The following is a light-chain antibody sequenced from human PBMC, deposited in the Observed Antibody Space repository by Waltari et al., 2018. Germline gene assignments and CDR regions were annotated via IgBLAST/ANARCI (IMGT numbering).Light chain of an antibody. V-gene: IGKV3-20*01. CDR2: GAS. Sequence: PGERATLSCRASQTVGTTYLAWYQQKPGQAPTLLIYGASSRATGIPDRFSGSGSGTDFALTISSLEPEDFSVYYCQQYDISPLTFGGGTKVEIK. J-gene: IGKJ4*01. CDR1: QTVGTTY. CDR3: QQYDISPLT.